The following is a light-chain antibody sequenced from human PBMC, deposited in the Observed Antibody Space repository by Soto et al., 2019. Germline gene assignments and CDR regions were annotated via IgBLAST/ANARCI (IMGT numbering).Light chain of an antibody. CDR3: NSYAGSHSFV. V-gene: IGLV2-8*01. Sequence: QSALTQPPSSSGSPGQSVTISCTGTISDVGGYNYVSWYQQHPGKAPKLVIFEVNKRPSGVPDRFSGSKSANTASLTVSGLQTEDEADYYCNSYAGSHSFVFGTGTKVTVL. CDR2: EVN. J-gene: IGLJ1*01. CDR1: ISDVGGYNY.